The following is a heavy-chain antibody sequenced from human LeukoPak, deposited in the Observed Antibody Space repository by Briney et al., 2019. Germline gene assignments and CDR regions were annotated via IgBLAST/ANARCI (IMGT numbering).Heavy chain of an antibody. CDR2: IYTSGST. Sequence: SETLSLTCSVSGGSMSSYYWSWIRQPAGKGLEWIGRIYTSGSTNYNPSLKGRVTMSVDTSKNQFSLKLVSVTAADTAFYYCLRQPAGDILVAPGPMDVWGQGSLVTVSS. J-gene: IGHJ6*01. CDR3: LRQPAGDILVAPGPMDV. D-gene: IGHD2-2*01. CDR1: GGSMSSYY. V-gene: IGHV4-4*07.